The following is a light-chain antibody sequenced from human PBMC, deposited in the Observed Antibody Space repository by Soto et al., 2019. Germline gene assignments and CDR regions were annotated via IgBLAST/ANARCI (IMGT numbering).Light chain of an antibody. Sequence: QAVLTQPPSASGTPVQRVTISCSGSSSNIGSNTVNWYQQLPGTAPKLRIYSNNQRPSGVPDRFSGSKSGTSASLAIGGLQSEDEADDYCAAWDDSLNGWVFGGGTKLAVL. V-gene: IGLV1-44*01. CDR1: SSNIGSNT. CDR2: SNN. CDR3: AAWDDSLNGWV. J-gene: IGLJ3*02.